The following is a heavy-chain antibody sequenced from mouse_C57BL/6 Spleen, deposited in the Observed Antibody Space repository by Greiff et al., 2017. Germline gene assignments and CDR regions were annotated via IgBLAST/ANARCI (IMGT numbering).Heavy chain of an antibody. J-gene: IGHJ4*01. CDR1: GYTFTSYW. CDR2: IDPSDSYT. D-gene: IGHD2-5*01. Sequence: QVQLQQPGAELVMPGASVKLSCQASGYTFTSYWMHWVKQRPGQGLEWIGEIDPSDSYTNYNQKFKGKSTLTVDKSSSTAYMQLSSLTSEDSAVYYCARGDSNYHDAMDYWGQGTSVTGSS. CDR3: ARGDSNYHDAMDY. V-gene: IGHV1-69*01.